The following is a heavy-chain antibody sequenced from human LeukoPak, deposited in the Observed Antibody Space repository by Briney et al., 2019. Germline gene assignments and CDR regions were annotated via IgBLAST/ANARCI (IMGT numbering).Heavy chain of an antibody. V-gene: IGHV1-46*01. Sequence: GASVKVSCKASGYTFTNYYMHWVRQAPGQGLEWLGLITPSGGSTWYAQKFQGRVTMTRDMSTSTDYMELSSLRSEDTAVYYCARDSSVGDYAWWFDPWGQGTLVTVSS. CDR3: ARDSSVGDYAWWFDP. D-gene: IGHD1-26*01. J-gene: IGHJ5*02. CDR2: ITPSGGST. CDR1: GYTFTNYY.